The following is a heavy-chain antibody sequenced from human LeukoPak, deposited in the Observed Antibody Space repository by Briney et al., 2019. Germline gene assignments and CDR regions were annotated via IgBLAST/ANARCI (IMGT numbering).Heavy chain of an antibody. Sequence: SETLSLTCAVYGGSFSGYYWSWIRQPPGKGLEWIGEINHSGSTNYNPSLKSRVTISVDTSKNQFSLKLSSVTAPDTAVYYCARRGIAVAGPIRTWGQGTLVTVSS. D-gene: IGHD6-19*01. CDR1: GGSFSGYY. J-gene: IGHJ5*02. CDR3: ARRGIAVAGPIRT. CDR2: INHSGST. V-gene: IGHV4-34*01.